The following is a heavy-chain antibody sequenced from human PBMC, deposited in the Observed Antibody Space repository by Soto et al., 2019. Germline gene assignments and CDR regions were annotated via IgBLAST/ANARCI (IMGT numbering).Heavy chain of an antibody. CDR2: ISYDGSNK. Sequence: GGSLRLSCAASGFTFSSYGMHWVRQAPGKGLEWVAVISYDGSNKYYADSVKGRFTISRDNSKNTLYLQMNSLRAEDTAVYYCAKDLAGGYGYGDYGVDYWGQGTLVTVSS. J-gene: IGHJ4*02. D-gene: IGHD4-17*01. V-gene: IGHV3-30*18. CDR3: AKDLAGGYGYGDYGVDY. CDR1: GFTFSSYG.